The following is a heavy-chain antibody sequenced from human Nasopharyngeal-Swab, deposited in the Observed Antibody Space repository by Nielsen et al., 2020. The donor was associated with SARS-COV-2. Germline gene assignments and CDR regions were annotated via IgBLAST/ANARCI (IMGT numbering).Heavy chain of an antibody. Sequence: GSLRLSCTVSGGSISSYYWSWIRQPPGKGLEWIGEINHSGSTNYNPSLKSRVTISVDTSKNQFSLKLSSVTAADTAVYYCARGPDTAMVFFDYWGQGTLVTVSS. CDR3: ARGPDTAMVFFDY. V-gene: IGHV4-34*01. D-gene: IGHD5-18*01. CDR1: GGSISSYY. CDR2: INHSGST. J-gene: IGHJ4*02.